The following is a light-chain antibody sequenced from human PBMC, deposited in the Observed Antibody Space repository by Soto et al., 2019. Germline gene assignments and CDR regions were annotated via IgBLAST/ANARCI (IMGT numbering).Light chain of an antibody. CDR3: QQYGSSYPWT. CDR2: GAS. Sequence: MVFTRSPATLSGSAGKRATLSCRDSQSVSSNLAWYQQKPGQAPRLLIYGASSRATGIPDRFSGSGSGTDFTLTIRRLEPEDFAVYYCQQYGSSYPWTFGQGTKVDIK. J-gene: IGKJ1*01. CDR1: QSVSSN. V-gene: IGKV3-20*01.